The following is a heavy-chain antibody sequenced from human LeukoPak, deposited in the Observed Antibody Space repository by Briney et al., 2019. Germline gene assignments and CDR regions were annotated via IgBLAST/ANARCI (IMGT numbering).Heavy chain of an antibody. CDR3: ASTPTVGAMRVPGGAFDI. CDR1: GGSISSGGYY. Sequence: SATLSLTCTVSGGSISSGGYYWSWIRQHPGKGLEWIGYIYYSGSTYYTPSLKSRVTISVDTSKNQFSLKLSSVTAADTAVYCCASTPTVGAMRVPGGAFDILGQGKMVTGSS. D-gene: IGHD3-22*01. V-gene: IGHV4-31*03. CDR2: IYYSGST. J-gene: IGHJ3*02.